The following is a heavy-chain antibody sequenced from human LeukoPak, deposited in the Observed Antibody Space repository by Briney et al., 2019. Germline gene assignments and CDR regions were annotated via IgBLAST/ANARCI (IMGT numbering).Heavy chain of an antibody. Sequence: GGSLRLSCTASGFTFGDYAMSWVRQAPGKGLEWVGFIRSKAYGGTTEYAASVKGRFTISRDDSKSIAYLQMNSLKTGDTAVYYCTRDLPVYYDSSGFRDPNWFDPWGQGTLVTVSS. D-gene: IGHD3-22*01. CDR2: IRSKAYGGTT. CDR1: GFTFGDYA. V-gene: IGHV3-49*04. CDR3: TRDLPVYYDSSGFRDPNWFDP. J-gene: IGHJ5*02.